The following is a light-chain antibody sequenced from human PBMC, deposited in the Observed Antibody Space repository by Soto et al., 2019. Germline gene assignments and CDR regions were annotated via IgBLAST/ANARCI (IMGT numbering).Light chain of an antibody. CDR3: RSYTSSNTWV. Sequence: QSALTQPPSVSGSPGQSVTISCTGTSSDVGNYNRVSWYQQPPGTAPKLMIYEVINRPSGVPDRFSGSKSGNTASLTISGLQAEDEADYYCRSYTSSNTWVFGGGTKLTVL. CDR2: EVI. V-gene: IGLV2-18*02. J-gene: IGLJ2*01. CDR1: SSDVGNYNR.